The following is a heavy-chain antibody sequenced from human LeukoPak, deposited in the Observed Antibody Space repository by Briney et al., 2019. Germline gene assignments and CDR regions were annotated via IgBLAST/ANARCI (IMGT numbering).Heavy chain of an antibody. Sequence: PGRSLRLSCAASGFTFSSYAMSWVRQAPGKGLEWVSAISGSGGSTYYADSVKGRFTISRDNSKNTLYLQMNSLRAEDTAVYYCAKVDDSSGYYYTEYFQHWGQGTLVTVSS. D-gene: IGHD3-22*01. CDR3: AKVDDSSGYYYTEYFQH. J-gene: IGHJ1*01. CDR1: GFTFSSYA. CDR2: ISGSGGST. V-gene: IGHV3-23*01.